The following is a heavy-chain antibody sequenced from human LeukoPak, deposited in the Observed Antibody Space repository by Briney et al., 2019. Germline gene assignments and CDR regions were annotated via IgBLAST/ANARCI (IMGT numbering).Heavy chain of an antibody. CDR2: VWYDGTTK. D-gene: IGHD1-26*01. CDR1: GLNFSSYG. V-gene: IGHV3-33*06. Sequence: QPGRSLRLSCAASGLNFSSYGMHWVRQAPGKGLEWVALVWYDGTTKHYADSVRGRFTISRDNSKNTLHLQMNGLRAEDMAIYYCAKVPYSGSYHDYFFDSWGQGTLVTVSS. J-gene: IGHJ4*02. CDR3: AKVPYSGSYHDYFFDS.